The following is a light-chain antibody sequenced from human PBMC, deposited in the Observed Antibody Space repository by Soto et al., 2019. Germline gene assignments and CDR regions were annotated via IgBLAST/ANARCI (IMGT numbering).Light chain of an antibody. CDR2: AAS. CDR3: QKYNRAPPVIT. J-gene: IGKJ4*01. Sequence: DSQMTQSPSSLSASVGDRVTITCRASQGISNYLAWYQQKPGKVPKLLIYAASTLQSGVPSRFSGSGSGTDFTLTISSRQPEDVATYYCQKYNRAPPVITFGGGTKVEIK. V-gene: IGKV1-27*01. CDR1: QGISNY.